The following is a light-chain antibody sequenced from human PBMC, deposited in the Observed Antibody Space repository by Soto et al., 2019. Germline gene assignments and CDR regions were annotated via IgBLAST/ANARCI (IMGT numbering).Light chain of an antibody. CDR1: SSDVGGYNY. CDR2: EVN. V-gene: IGLV2-14*01. Sequence: QLVLTQPASVSGSPGQSITISCTGTSSDVGGYNYVSWYQHHPDKAPKLMIYEVNNRPSGVSNRFSGSKSGSTASLTISGLQAEDEADYYCTSYTSSSTLVFGGGTKLTVL. CDR3: TSYTSSSTLV. J-gene: IGLJ2*01.